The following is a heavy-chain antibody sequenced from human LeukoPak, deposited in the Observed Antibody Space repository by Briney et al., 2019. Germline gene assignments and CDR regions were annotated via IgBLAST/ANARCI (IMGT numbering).Heavy chain of an antibody. CDR2: ISSSGSTI. J-gene: IGHJ4*02. Sequence: GGSLRLSCAASGFTFSSYEMNWVRQASGKGLEWVSYISSSGSTIYYADSVKGRFTISRDNAKNSLYLQMNSLRAEDTAVYYCASTPTYYYGSGSPPIDYWGQGTLVTVSS. CDR1: GFTFSSYE. CDR3: ASTPTYYYGSGSPPIDY. D-gene: IGHD3-10*01. V-gene: IGHV3-48*03.